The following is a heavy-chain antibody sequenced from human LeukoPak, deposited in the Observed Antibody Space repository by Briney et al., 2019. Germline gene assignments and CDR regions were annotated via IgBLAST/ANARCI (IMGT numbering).Heavy chain of an antibody. J-gene: IGHJ2*01. CDR3: ATDLPLDGDYSHWYFDL. CDR2: FNPEDGKV. V-gene: IGHV1-24*01. Sequence: ASVKASCKVSGYNLNELSIHWVRQAPGKGLEWMGGFNPEDGKVVYSQNFQGRVIMTEDTSTDTGYMELSSLTSEDTAVYYCATDLPLDGDYSHWYFDLWGRGTLLTVSS. CDR1: GYNLNELS. D-gene: IGHD4-17*01.